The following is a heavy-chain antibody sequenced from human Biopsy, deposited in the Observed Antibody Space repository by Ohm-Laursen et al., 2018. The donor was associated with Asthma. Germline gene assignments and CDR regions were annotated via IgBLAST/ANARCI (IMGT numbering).Heavy chain of an antibody. CDR2: ISVYNGNT. D-gene: IGHD3-10*01. J-gene: IGHJ6*02. CDR3: ARAVDYSHYYGIDV. Sequence: GASVKVSCKTSGYTFNSAGITWVRQASGQGLEWMGWISVYNGNTKVAQKLQDRVTMITDTSTSTAYMELRSLRSDDTAVYFCARAVDYSHYYGIDVWGQGTTVTV. V-gene: IGHV1-18*01. CDR1: GYTFNSAG.